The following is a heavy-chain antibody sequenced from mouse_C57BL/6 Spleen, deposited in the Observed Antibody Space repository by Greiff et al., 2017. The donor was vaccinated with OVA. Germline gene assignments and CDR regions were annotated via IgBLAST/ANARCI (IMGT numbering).Heavy chain of an antibody. V-gene: IGHV2-2*01. Sequence: QVQLQQSGPGLVQPSQSLSITCTVSGFSLTSYGVHWVRQSPGKGLEWLGVIWSGGSTDYNAAFISRLSISKDNSKSQVFFKMNSLQADDTAIYYCARGDGNYGWYFDVWGTGTTVTVSS. CDR1: GFSLTSYG. D-gene: IGHD2-1*01. CDR2: IWSGGST. J-gene: IGHJ1*03. CDR3: ARGDGNYGWYFDV.